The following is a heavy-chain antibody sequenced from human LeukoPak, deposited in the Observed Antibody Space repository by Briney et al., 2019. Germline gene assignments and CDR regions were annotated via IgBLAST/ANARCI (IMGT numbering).Heavy chain of an antibody. J-gene: IGHJ3*02. CDR1: GGSISSYY. V-gene: IGHV4-59*08. Sequence: PSETLSLTCTVSGGSISSYYWSWIRQPPGKGLEWIGYIYYSGSINYNPSLKSRVTISVDTSKNQFSLKLSSVTAADTAVYYCAITSGYSGADAFDIWGQGTMVTVSS. D-gene: IGHD5-12*01. CDR3: AITSGYSGADAFDI. CDR2: IYYSGSI.